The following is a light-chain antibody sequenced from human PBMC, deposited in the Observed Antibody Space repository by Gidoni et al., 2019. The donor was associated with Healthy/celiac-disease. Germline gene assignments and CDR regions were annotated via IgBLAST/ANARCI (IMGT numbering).Light chain of an antibody. CDR2: WGT. V-gene: IGKV4-1*01. Sequence: DIVMTQSPDSLAVSLGERATINCKSSQSVLYSSNEKNYLAWYQQKTGQPPKLLIYWGTTREYGIPDLCSGSGSGTDFTLTVSSKKAEEVAVYYCQQYDSTTLGTFGQGTKVEIK. CDR1: QSVLYSSNEKNY. CDR3: QQYDSTTLGT. J-gene: IGKJ1*01.